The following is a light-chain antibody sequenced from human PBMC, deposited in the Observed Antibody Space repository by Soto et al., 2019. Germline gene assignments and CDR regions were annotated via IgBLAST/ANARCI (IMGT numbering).Light chain of an antibody. CDR3: QQYNNWPPYT. CDR2: GAS. J-gene: IGKJ2*01. Sequence: VMTQSPATLSVSPGARATLSCTAGQSGNSDLAWHQQNPSQSPRLLSYGASTRDTGISARFSGSVSGTEFTLTISSLQSEDFAIYYWQQYNNWPPYTVGQGTKVDSK. CDR1: QSGNSD. V-gene: IGKV3-15*01.